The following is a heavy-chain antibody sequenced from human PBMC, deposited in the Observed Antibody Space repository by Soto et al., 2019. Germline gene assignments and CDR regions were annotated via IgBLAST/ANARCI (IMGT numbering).Heavy chain of an antibody. CDR2: IYYSGST. V-gene: IGHV4-31*03. CDR1: GGSISSGGYY. CDR3: ARGLANDYYYYMDV. J-gene: IGHJ6*03. Sequence: PSETLSLTCTVSGGSISSGGYYWSWIRQHPGKGLEWIGYIYYSGSTYYNPSLKSRVTISVDTSKNQFSLKLSSVTAADTAVYYCARGLANDYYYYMDVWGKGTTVTVSS.